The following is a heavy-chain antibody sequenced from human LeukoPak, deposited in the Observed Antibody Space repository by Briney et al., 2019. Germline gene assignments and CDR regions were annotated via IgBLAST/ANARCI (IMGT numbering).Heavy chain of an antibody. CDR3: ARGRPSGFDI. J-gene: IGHJ3*02. CDR2: IYTGGSP. Sequence: LAGGSLRLSCAASGFRFSDHYMDWVRQAPGKGLEWVSVIYTGGSPDYADSVKGRFSISRDDSKNTLDLQMNSLRGEDTAVYYCARGRPSGFDIWGQGTMVIVSS. V-gene: IGHV3-66*01. CDR1: GFRFSDHY.